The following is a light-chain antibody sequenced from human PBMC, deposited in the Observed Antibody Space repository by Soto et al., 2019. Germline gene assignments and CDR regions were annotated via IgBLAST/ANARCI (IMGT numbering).Light chain of an antibody. V-gene: IGLV2-14*01. CDR1: SSDIGGYQY. CDR3: TSYTSTSTWV. J-gene: IGLJ3*02. Sequence: QSALTQPASVSGSPGQSITISCTGTSSDIGGYQYVSWYQQHPNKAPKLMIYEVRNRPSGISNRFSGSKSDNTASLTISGLQAGDEADYYCTSYTSTSTWVFGGGTKLTVL. CDR2: EVR.